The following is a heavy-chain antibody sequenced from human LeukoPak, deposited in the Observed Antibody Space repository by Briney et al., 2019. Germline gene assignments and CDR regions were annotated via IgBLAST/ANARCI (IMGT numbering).Heavy chain of an antibody. CDR1: GYTFTSYG. CDR3: ARDLKMSNQGLYYYDSSGYYSGLDY. V-gene: IGHV1-18*01. CDR2: ISAYNGNT. Sequence: GASVKVSCKASGYTFTSYGISWVRQAPGQGLEWMGWISAYNGNTNYAQKLQGRVTMTTDTSTSTAYMELRSLRSDDTAVYYCARDLKMSNQGLYYYDSSGYYSGLDYWGQGTLVTVSS. J-gene: IGHJ4*02. D-gene: IGHD3-22*01.